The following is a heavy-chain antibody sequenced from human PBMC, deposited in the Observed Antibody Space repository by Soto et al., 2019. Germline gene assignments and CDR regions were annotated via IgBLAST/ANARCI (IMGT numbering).Heavy chain of an antibody. D-gene: IGHD3-16*02. CDR3: ASSYRY. Sequence: PSETLSLTCTVSGDSISNGDYYWSWIRQPPGRGLEWIGYIDSSGSTYYNASLKSRLTISVDMSKNQFSLRLTSVTAADTAVYYCASSYRYWGQGILVTVYS. CDR2: IDSSGST. CDR1: GDSISNGDYY. V-gene: IGHV4-30-4*01. J-gene: IGHJ4*02.